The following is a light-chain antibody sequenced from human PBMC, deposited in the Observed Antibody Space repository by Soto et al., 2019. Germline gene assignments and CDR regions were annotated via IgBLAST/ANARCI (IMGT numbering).Light chain of an antibody. CDR1: QSVTSDF. CDR3: QHYDNTPPSVT. Sequence: EFVLTQSPGTLSLSPGERATLSCRASQSVTSDFLVWYQQKPGQAPRLLIYGASSRATGIPDRFSGSGSGTDFILTISRLEPEDFAVYYCQHYDNTPPSVTFGPGTKVDIK. V-gene: IGKV3-20*01. J-gene: IGKJ3*01. CDR2: GAS.